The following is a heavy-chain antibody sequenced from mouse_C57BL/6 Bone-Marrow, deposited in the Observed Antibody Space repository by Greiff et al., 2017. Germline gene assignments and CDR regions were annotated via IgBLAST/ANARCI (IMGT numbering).Heavy chain of an antibody. J-gene: IGHJ3*01. Sequence: EVKLEESGPGLVKPSQSLSLTCSVTGYSITSGYYWNWIRQFPGNKLEWMGYISYDGSNNYNPSLKNRISITRDTSKNQFFLKLNSVTTEDTATYSCARDAGSFAYWGQGTLVTVSA. CDR3: ARDAGSFAY. D-gene: IGHD4-1*01. CDR2: ISYDGSN. CDR1: GYSITSGYY. V-gene: IGHV3-6*01.